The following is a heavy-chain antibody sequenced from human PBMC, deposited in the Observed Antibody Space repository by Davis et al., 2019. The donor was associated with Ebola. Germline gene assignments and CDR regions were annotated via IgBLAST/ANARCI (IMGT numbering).Heavy chain of an antibody. Sequence: PSETLSLTCAVYGGSFSGYYWNWIRQPPGKGLEWIGEINHSGSTNYNPSLKSRVTISVDTSKNQFSLKLSYVTAADTAVYYCARAVRGSSWYQIPEYFDYWGQGTLVTVSS. CDR3: ARAVRGSSWYQIPEYFDY. CDR2: INHSGST. CDR1: GGSFSGYY. D-gene: IGHD6-13*01. J-gene: IGHJ4*02. V-gene: IGHV4-34*01.